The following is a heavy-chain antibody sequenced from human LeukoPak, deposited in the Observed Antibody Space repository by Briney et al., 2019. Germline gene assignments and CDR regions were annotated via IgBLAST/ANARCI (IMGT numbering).Heavy chain of an antibody. D-gene: IGHD3-9*01. CDR1: GFTVSSDY. CDR2: IYSGGST. J-gene: IGHJ4*02. CDR3: ATYYDILTGYSTPFDY. Sequence: GGSLRLSCAAFGFTVSSDYMSWVRQAPGKGLEWVSVIYSGGSTYYADSVKGRFTISRHNSKNTLYLQMNSLRAEDTAVYYCATYYDILTGYSTPFDYWGQGTLVTVSS. V-gene: IGHV3-53*04.